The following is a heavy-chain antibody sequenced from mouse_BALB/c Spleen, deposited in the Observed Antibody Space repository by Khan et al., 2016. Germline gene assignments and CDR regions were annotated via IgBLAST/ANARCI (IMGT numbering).Heavy chain of an antibody. CDR3: ASNWDELYYFDY. Sequence: EVQLQESGPGLVKPSQSLSFTCSVTGYSITSGYYWNWIRQFPGNKLEWMGYISYDGSNNYNPSLKNRISITRDTSKNQFFLKLNSVTTEDTATNYCASNWDELYYFDYWGQGTTLTVSS. CDR1: GYSITSGYY. J-gene: IGHJ2*01. CDR2: ISYDGSN. D-gene: IGHD4-1*01. V-gene: IGHV3-6*02.